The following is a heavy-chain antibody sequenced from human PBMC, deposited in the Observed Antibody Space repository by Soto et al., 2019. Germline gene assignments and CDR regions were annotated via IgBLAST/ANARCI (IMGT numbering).Heavy chain of an antibody. J-gene: IGHJ6*02. Sequence: QVQLVESGGGVVQPGRSLRLSCAASGFTFSSYAMHWVRQAPGKGLVWVAVISYDGSNKYYADSVKGRFTISRDISKNTLYLQMNSLRAEDTAVYYCARAGGMDVWGQGTTVTVSS. CDR3: ARAGGMDV. V-gene: IGHV3-30-3*01. D-gene: IGHD3-10*01. CDR2: ISYDGSNK. CDR1: GFTFSSYA.